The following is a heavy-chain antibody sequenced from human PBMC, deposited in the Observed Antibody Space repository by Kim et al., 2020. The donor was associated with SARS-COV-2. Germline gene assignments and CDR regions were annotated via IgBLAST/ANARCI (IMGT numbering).Heavy chain of an antibody. D-gene: IGHD3-22*01. CDR1: GYTFTSYA. V-gene: IGHV1-3*01. J-gene: IGHJ4*02. Sequence: ASVKVSCKASGYTFTSYAMHWVRQAPGQRLEWMGWINAGNGNTKYSQKFQGRVTITRDTSASTAYMELSSLRSEDTAVYYCTRGRYYDSSGYNEPHIDYWSQGTLVTVSS. CDR2: INAGNGNT. CDR3: TRGRYYDSSGYNEPHIDY.